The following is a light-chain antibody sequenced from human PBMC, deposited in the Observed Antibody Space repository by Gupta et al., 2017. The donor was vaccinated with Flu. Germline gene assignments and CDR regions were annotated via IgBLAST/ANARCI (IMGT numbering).Light chain of an antibody. V-gene: IGKV1-9*01. CDR2: AVS. CDR3: RQLNTYPIT. CDR1: QAISSF. Sequence: PSFLSASVGDRVTITCRASQAISSFLAWYQQKPGKAPNLLIYAVSTLHGGVPSRFSGSGSGTEFTLSISSLQPEDFATYYCRQLNTYPITFGGGTKVEIK. J-gene: IGKJ4*01.